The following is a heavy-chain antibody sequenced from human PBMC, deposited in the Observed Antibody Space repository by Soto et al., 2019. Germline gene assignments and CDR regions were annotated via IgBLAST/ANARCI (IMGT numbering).Heavy chain of an antibody. Sequence: GSLRLSCAGSGFNISDYSMNWVRQAPGKGLEWVSYISGVGRTTYYTKSVKGRFTISRDNAKNSLFLQMNSLRVEDTAVYYCAREIAVAGPNWFDTWGQGALVTVSS. J-gene: IGHJ5*02. V-gene: IGHV3-48*04. D-gene: IGHD6-19*01. CDR2: ISGVGRTT. CDR3: AREIAVAGPNWFDT. CDR1: GFNISDYS.